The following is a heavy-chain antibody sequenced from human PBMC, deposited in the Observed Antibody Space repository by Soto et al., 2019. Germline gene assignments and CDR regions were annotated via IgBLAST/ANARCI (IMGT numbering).Heavy chain of an antibody. V-gene: IGHV4-31*03. Sequence: SETLSLTCTFSGGSISRGGYYWSWIRQNPGKGLEWIGYTYNSVNTYYNPSLKSRVTISVDTSKNQFSLKLTSVTAADTAVYYCARDPAPWGQGTLVTVPQ. J-gene: IGHJ5*02. CDR3: ARDPAP. CDR2: TYNSVNT. CDR1: GGSISRGGYY.